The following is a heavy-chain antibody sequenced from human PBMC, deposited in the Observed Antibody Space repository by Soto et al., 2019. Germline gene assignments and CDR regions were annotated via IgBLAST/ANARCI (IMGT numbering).Heavy chain of an antibody. CDR1: GFSFSSYA. CDR3: AKDRGSGTLRYYGMDV. J-gene: IGHJ6*02. Sequence: QVQLVESGGGVVQPGRSLRLSCAGSGFSFSSYAVHWVRQAPGKGLEWVAVMSYDESKINYADSVKGRFTISRDNSKNTFFLQLNGLRPEDTAVYFCAKDRGSGTLRYYGMDVWGQGTTVNVS. D-gene: IGHD3-10*01. V-gene: IGHV3-30*18. CDR2: MSYDESKI.